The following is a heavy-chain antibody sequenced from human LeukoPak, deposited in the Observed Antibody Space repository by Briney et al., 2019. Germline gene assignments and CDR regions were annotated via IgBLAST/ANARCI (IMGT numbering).Heavy chain of an antibody. CDR3: ACSTDIVVVPAAIGRRYYHYGMDV. V-gene: IGHV3-23*01. J-gene: IGHJ6*02. CDR1: GFTFSSYA. CDR2: ISGSGGST. D-gene: IGHD2-2*01. Sequence: PGGSLRLSCAASGFTFSSYAMSWVRQAPGKGLEWVSAISGSGGSTYYADSVKGRFTISRDNSKNTLYLQMNSLRAEDTAVYYCACSTDIVVVPAAIGRRYYHYGMDVWGQGTTVTVSS.